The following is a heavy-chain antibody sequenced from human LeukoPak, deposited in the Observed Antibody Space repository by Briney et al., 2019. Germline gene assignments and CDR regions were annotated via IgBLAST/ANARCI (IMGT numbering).Heavy chain of an antibody. J-gene: IGHJ6*03. V-gene: IGHV3-74*01. CDR3: ARDHWDYYYMDV. CDR1: KFTFSNSW. D-gene: IGHD3-16*01. Sequence: PGGSLRPSCEASKFTFSNSWMHWVRQAPGKGLVWVSRINSDGSSTTYADFVKGRFTISRDNAKNTLYLQMNGLRAEDTAVYYRARDHWDYYYMDVWGKGTTVTVSS. CDR2: INSDGSST.